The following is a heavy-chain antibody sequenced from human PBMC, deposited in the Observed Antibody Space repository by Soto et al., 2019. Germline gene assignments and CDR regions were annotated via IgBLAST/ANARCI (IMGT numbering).Heavy chain of an antibody. V-gene: IGHV4-61*01. CDR2: IYYTGRT. CDR1: GGSVSSGNYY. Sequence: SETLSLTCTVSGGSVSSGNYYWSWIRQPPGKGLDWIGYIYYTGRTNYNPSLKSRVTMSLDTSKNQFSLKLDSVTAADTAIYYCAGMPVTTTNWLDPWGQGTLVTVSS. J-gene: IGHJ5*02. CDR3: AGMPVTTTNWLDP. D-gene: IGHD3-22*01.